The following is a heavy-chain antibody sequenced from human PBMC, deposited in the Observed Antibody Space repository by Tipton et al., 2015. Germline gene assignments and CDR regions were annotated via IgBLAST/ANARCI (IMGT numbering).Heavy chain of an antibody. CDR3: ARDLEHGMDV. CDR2: VYSSGST. CDR1: GGSINRYY. V-gene: IGHV4-59*01. Sequence: GLVKPSETLSLTCNVTGGSINRYYWSWIRQPPGKVLEWIGYVYSSGSTNYSPSLKSRITISLNTPKNQFSLKMSSVTAADTAVYFCARDLEHGMDVWGQGTTVTVS. J-gene: IGHJ6*02.